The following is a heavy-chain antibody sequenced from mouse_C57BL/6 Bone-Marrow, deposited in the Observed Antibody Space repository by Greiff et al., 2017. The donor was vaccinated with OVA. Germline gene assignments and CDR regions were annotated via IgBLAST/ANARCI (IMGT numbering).Heavy chain of an antibody. CDR1: GYTFTNYY. Sequence: VQLQQSGPELVKPGASVKISCKASGYTFTNYYMNWVKQSPGQSLEWIGDINPNNGGTSYNLKFKGKATLTVDKSSSTTYMELRSLTSEGSAVYYCAGDYYGSSWYFDVWGTGTTVTVSA. V-gene: IGHV1-26*01. CDR2: INPNNGGT. D-gene: IGHD1-1*01. J-gene: IGHJ1*03. CDR3: AGDYYGSSWYFDV.